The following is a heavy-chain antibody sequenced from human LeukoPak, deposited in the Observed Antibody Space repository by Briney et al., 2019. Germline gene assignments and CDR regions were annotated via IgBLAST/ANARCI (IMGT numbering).Heavy chain of an antibody. J-gene: IGHJ6*02. Sequence: GGSLRPSCAASGFTVSSNYMSWVRQAPGKGLEWVSVIYSGGSTYYADSVKGRFTISRDNSKNTLYLQMNSLRAEDTAVYYCARHIVVVPAAIEGSYYYYGMDVWGQGTTVTVSS. V-gene: IGHV3-53*01. CDR1: GFTVSSNY. CDR2: IYSGGST. CDR3: ARHIVVVPAAIEGSYYYYGMDV. D-gene: IGHD2-2*02.